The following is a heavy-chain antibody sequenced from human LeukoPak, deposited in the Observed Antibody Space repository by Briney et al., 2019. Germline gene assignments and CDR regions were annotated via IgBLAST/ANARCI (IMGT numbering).Heavy chain of an antibody. CDR2: IYYSGST. D-gene: IGHD6-6*01. V-gene: IGHV4-59*08. J-gene: IGHJ6*02. Sequence: SETLSLTCTVSGGSISSYYRSWIRQPPGKGLEWIGYIYYSGSTNYNPSLKSRVTISVDTSKNQFSLKLSSVTAADTAVYYCARHWGSSYPYYYYYYGMDVWGQGTTVTVSS. CDR1: GGSISSYY. CDR3: ARHWGSSYPYYYYYYGMDV.